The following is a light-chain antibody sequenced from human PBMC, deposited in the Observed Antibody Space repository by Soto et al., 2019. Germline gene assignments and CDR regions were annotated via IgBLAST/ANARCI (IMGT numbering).Light chain of an antibody. V-gene: IGLV6-57*04. CDR1: SGTIGSNY. CDR2: EDN. J-gene: IGLJ2*01. Sequence: NFMLTQPLSVSESPGKTVTISCTRSSGTIGSNYVQWYQQRPGSVPTTVIYEDNQRPSGVPDRFAGSIDRSSNSASLTISGLQTEDEADYYCQSYDNTNQVVFGGGTKLTVL. CDR3: QSYDNTNQVV.